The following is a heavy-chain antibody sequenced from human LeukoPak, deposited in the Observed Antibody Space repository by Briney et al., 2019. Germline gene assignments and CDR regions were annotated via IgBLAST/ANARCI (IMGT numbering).Heavy chain of an antibody. J-gene: IGHJ3*02. D-gene: IGHD1-1*01. CDR2: IYSGGST. V-gene: IGHV3-53*01. CDR1: AFTVSSNY. Sequence: PGGSLRLSCAASAFTVSSNYMSWVRQAPGKGLEWVSAIYSGGSTYYADSVKGRFTISRDNSKNTLYLQMNSLRAEDTAVYYCARGHNWNDRGAFDIWGRGTMVTVSS. CDR3: ARGHNWNDRGAFDI.